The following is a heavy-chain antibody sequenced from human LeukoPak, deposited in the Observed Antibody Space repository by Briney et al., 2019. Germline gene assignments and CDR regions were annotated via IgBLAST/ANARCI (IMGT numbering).Heavy chain of an antibody. V-gene: IGHV4-59*08. CDR3: AGRQYSSSWHYYYYYGMDV. D-gene: IGHD6-13*01. Sequence: SETLSLTCTVSGGSISSYYWSWIRQPPGQRLEWIGYIYYSGSTNYNPSLKSRVTISVDTSKNQFSLKLSSVPAAHTAVYYCAGRQYSSSWHYYYYYGMDVWGQGTTVTVSS. CDR2: IYYSGST. CDR1: GGSISSYY. J-gene: IGHJ6*02.